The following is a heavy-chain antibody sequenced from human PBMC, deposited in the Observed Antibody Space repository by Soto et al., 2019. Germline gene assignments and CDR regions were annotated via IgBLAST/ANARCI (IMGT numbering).Heavy chain of an antibody. V-gene: IGHV1-46*01. J-gene: IGHJ4*02. Sequence: QVQLVQSGAEVQKPGASVKVSCKASGYSFTDYYIHWLRQAPGQGLEWIGILNPADGDTHYAQRFRDRVTMTRDTATTTLFMDLSSLESEDTAVYYCARDTRGWELESNFDYWGQGTLITVSS. CDR3: ARDTRGWELESNFDY. D-gene: IGHD1-26*01. CDR1: GYSFTDYY. CDR2: LNPADGDT.